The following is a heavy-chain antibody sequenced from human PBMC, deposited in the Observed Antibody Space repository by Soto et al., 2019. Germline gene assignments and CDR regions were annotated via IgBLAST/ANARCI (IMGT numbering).Heavy chain of an antibody. CDR1: SGSISSGDYY. CDR3: ARDQYYYDSSGYSPLGYGMDV. D-gene: IGHD3-22*01. Sequence: TLSLTCTVSSGSISSGDYYWSWIRQPPGKGLEWIGYIYYSGSTYYNPSLKSRVTISVDTSKNQFSLKLSSVTAADTAVYYCARDQYYYDSSGYSPLGYGMDVWGQGTTVTVS. CDR2: IYYSGST. J-gene: IGHJ6*02. V-gene: IGHV4-30-4*01.